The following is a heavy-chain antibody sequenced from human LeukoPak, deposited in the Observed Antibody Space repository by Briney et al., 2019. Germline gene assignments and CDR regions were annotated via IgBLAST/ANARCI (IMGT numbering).Heavy chain of an antibody. J-gene: IGHJ4*02. Sequence: PAETLSLTCTVSGGSISSGIYYCSWLRQPAGTGLEGIGRIYTSGSTNYNPSLKSRVTISVDTSKNQFSLKLSSVTAADTAVYYCARDFTGGWGWYYGSGSYPQGNRNFDYWGQGTLVTVSS. V-gene: IGHV4-61*02. CDR2: IYTSGST. D-gene: IGHD3-10*01. CDR1: GGSISSGIYY. CDR3: ARDFTGGWGWYYGSGSYPQGNRNFDY.